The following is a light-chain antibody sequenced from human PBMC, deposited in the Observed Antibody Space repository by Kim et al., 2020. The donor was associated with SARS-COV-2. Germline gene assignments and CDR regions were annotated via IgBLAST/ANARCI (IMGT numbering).Light chain of an antibody. V-gene: IGKV1-39*01. CDR1: QSVSRW. J-gene: IGKJ1*01. CDR2: RAS. Sequence: DIQMTQSPSSMSASVGDTVTITCRASQSVSRWLNWYQQKPGKAPQLLIYRASNLQSGVPARFSGSASGTDFTLIISSLQPEDFGIYYCQQSYYFPRTFGQGTKVDIK. CDR3: QQSYYFPRT.